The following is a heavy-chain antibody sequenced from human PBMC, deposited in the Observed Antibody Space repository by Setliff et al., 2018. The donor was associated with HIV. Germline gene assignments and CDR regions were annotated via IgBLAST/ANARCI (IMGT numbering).Heavy chain of an antibody. Sequence: GGSLRLSCEISGFTFSNYGMHWVRQAPGKGLEWLGRTRNKANGYITEYGASVQGRFTISRDNSKDSLSLQMNNLKAEDTAVYYCVRAAAGLDIWSQGIRVTVSS. CDR1: GFTFSNYG. CDR3: VRAAAGLDI. J-gene: IGHJ4*02. V-gene: IGHV3-72*01. CDR2: TRNKANGYIT.